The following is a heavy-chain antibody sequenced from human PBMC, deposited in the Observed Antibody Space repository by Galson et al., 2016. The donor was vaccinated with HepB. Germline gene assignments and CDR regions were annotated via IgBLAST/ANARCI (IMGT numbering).Heavy chain of an antibody. Sequence: SLRLSCAVSGLTFSTSWMHWVRQAPGEGLVWVSRMSGDGGVTDYADSVKGRFPISRENAKNTLNLKMNSLRAEDTALYYCARHIGGRGYFDFWGQGALVTASS. D-gene: IGHD2-21*01. J-gene: IGHJ4*02. CDR1: GLTFSTSW. CDR3: ARHIGGRGYFDF. CDR2: MSGDGGVT. V-gene: IGHV3-74*01.